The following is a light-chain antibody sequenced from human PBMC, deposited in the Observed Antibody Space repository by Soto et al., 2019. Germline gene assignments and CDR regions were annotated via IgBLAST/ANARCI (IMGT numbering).Light chain of an antibody. CDR1: PAINIY. CDR3: QQYDNLPVT. CDR2: EAS. Sequence: DIQMTQSPSSLSASVGDRVTITCQASPAINIYLNWYQQKLGKAPNLLIYEASNLQKGVPSRFTGGGSGTHFTLPINSLQPEDSGTYYCQQYDNLPVTFGPGTKLDI. J-gene: IGKJ3*01. V-gene: IGKV1-33*01.